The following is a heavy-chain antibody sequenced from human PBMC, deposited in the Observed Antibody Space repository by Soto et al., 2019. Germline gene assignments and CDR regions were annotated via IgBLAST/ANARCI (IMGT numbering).Heavy chain of an antibody. CDR1: GGTFSSYA. CDR2: IIPIFGTA. D-gene: IGHD3-22*01. Sequence: SVKVSCKASGGTFSSYAISWVRQAPGQGLEWMGGIIPIFGTANYAQKFQGRVTITADESTGTAYMELSSLRSEDTAVYYCARDPDKYYYDSSGLVYYGMDVWGQGTTVTVSS. CDR3: ARDPDKYYYDSSGLVYYGMDV. J-gene: IGHJ6*02. V-gene: IGHV1-69*13.